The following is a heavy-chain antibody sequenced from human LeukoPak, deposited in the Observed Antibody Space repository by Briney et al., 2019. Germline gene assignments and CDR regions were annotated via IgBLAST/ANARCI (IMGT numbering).Heavy chain of an antibody. CDR1: GFNFSNYW. V-gene: IGHV3-7*03. CDR2: INRDGSEK. D-gene: IGHD5-18*01. Sequence: GGSLRLSCAASGFNFSNYWMSWVRQTPGKGLEWVANINRDGSEKYYVDSVEGQFTISRDNAKNSLFLQMNSLRVEDTAVYYCASRRGYSYGRNNYYFDYWGQGTLVTVSS. CDR3: ASRRGYSYGRNNYYFDY. J-gene: IGHJ4*02.